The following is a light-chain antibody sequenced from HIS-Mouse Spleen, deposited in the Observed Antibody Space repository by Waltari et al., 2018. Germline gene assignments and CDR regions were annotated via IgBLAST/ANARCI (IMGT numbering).Light chain of an antibody. J-gene: IGLJ3*02. CDR2: KDS. CDR1: ALPTNY. Sequence: SYELTQPPSVSVSLGPMARITCSGDALPTNYAYGYQQKPGQFPVLVIYKDSERPPGIPERFSGSSSGTIVTLTISGVQAEDEADYYCLSADSSGTWVFGGGTKLTVL. V-gene: IGLV3-16*01. CDR3: LSADSSGTWV.